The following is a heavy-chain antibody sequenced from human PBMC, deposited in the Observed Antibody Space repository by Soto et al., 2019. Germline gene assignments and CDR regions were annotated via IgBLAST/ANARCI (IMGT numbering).Heavy chain of an antibody. CDR3: ARDHSGTYVQYNKFDP. J-gene: IGHJ5*02. CDR2: ITSAGSHK. Sequence: GSLRLSCAASGFIFNTYVMHWVRQVPGKGLMWVARITSAGSHKHYAGSVKGRFTISRDNSRDTLYLHMSRLRAEDTAVYYFARDHSGTYVQYNKFDPWGQGTLVTVSS. D-gene: IGHD2-2*01. CDR1: GFIFNTYV. V-gene: IGHV3-74*01.